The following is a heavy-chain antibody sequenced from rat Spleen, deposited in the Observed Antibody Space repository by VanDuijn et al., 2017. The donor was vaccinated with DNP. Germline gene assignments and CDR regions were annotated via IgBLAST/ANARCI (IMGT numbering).Heavy chain of an antibody. J-gene: IGHJ2*01. CDR3: ARPDY. CDR2: IGSPAYAP. Sequence: EVQLVASGGGLVQPGRSLKLSCAASGFTFSAYYLAWVRQAPAKGLEWVAYIGSPAYAPYHGDSVKGRFTMSRDNAKSTLYLQMDSLRSEDTATYYCARPDYWGQGVMVTVSS. V-gene: IGHV5-25*01. CDR1: GFTFSAYY.